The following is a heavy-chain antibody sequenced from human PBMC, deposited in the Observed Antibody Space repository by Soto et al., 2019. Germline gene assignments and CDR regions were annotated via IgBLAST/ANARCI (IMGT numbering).Heavy chain of an antibody. J-gene: IGHJ6*02. V-gene: IGHV3-30*18. D-gene: IGHD3-10*01. CDR1: GFTFSSYG. CDR2: ISYDGSNK. Sequence: QVQLVESGGGVVQPGRSLRLSCAASGFTFSSYGMHWVRQAPGKGLEWVAVISYDGSNKYYADSVKGRFTISRDNSKNTLYLQMNSLRAEDTAVYYWAKARPRYYGSGSYDYYYYGMDVWGQGTTVTVSS. CDR3: AKARPRYYGSGSYDYYYYGMDV.